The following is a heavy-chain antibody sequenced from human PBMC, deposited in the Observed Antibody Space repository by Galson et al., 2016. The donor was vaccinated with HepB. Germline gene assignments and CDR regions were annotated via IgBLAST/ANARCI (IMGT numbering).Heavy chain of an antibody. V-gene: IGHV3-15*01. CDR3: TTGAYYDPFDY. J-gene: IGHJ4*02. Sequence: SLRLSCAASGSNFTNAWMSWVRQAPGKGLEWVGRIKSKDDGGTSDYVAAVEGRFSISRDASKNTLDLEMKSLKTEDTAVYYCTTGAYYDPFDYWGQGTLVTVSS. CDR1: GSNFTNAW. D-gene: IGHD3-3*01. CDR2: IKSKDDGGTS.